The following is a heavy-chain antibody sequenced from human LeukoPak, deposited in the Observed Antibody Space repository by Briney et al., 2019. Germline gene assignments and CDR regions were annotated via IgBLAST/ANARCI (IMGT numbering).Heavy chain of an antibody. Sequence: PSETLSLTCAVYGGSFSGYHWSWIRQPPGKGLEWIGEINHSGSTNYNPSLKSRVTISVDTSKNQFSLKLSSVTAADTAVYYCARGRSYDFWSGYYIGQLAYFDYWGQGTLVTVSS. J-gene: IGHJ4*02. D-gene: IGHD3-3*01. CDR3: ARGRSYDFWSGYYIGQLAYFDY. CDR1: GGSFSGYH. CDR2: INHSGST. V-gene: IGHV4-34*01.